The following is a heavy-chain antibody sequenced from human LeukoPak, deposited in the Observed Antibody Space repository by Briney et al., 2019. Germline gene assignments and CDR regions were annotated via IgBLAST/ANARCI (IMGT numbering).Heavy chain of an antibody. Sequence: GGSLRLSCAASGFTFSSYAMRWVRQAPGKGLEWVSAISGSGGSTYYADSVKGRFTISRDNSKNTLYLQMNSLRAEDTAVYYCAKTPAIRDSSGYYYDYWGQGTLVTVSS. V-gene: IGHV3-23*01. J-gene: IGHJ4*02. CDR3: AKTPAIRDSSGYYYDY. CDR2: ISGSGGST. CDR1: GFTFSSYA. D-gene: IGHD3-22*01.